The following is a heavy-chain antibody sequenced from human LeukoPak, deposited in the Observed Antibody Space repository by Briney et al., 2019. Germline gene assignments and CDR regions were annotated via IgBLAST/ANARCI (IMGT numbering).Heavy chain of an antibody. J-gene: IGHJ4*02. CDR2: IKQDGSEK. CDR1: GFTFSSYW. Sequence: GGSLRLSCAASGFTFSSYWMSWVRQAPGKGLEWVANIKQDGSEKYYVDSVKGRFTISRDNAKNSLYLQMNSLRAEDTAVYYCAKDLGPDSSGYDYWGQGTLVTVSS. CDR3: AKDLGPDSSGYDY. V-gene: IGHV3-7*01. D-gene: IGHD3-22*01.